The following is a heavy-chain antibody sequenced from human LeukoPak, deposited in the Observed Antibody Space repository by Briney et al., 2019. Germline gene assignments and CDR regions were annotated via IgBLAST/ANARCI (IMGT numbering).Heavy chain of an antibody. J-gene: IGHJ4*02. CDR2: ISGSGGST. Sequence: GGSLRLSCAASGFTFSSYAMSWVRQAPGKGLEWVSAISGSGGSTYYADSVKGRFTISRDNSKNTLYLQMNSLRAEDTAVYYCARVIFGVVIIPYFDSWGQGILVTVSS. CDR3: ARVIFGVVIIPYFDS. D-gene: IGHD3-3*01. CDR1: GFTFSSYA. V-gene: IGHV3-23*01.